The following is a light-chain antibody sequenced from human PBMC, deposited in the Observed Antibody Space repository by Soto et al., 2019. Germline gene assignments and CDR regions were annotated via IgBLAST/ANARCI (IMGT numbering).Light chain of an antibody. V-gene: IGKV2-30*01. CDR3: MQDIYWPST. J-gene: IGKJ1*01. CDR1: QSLVYSDGNTY. CDR2: KVS. Sequence: DVVMTQSPLSLPVTLGQPASISCRSRQSLVYSDGNTYLNWFQQRPGQSPRRLIYKVSNRDSGVPDRFSGSGSGTDFTLKISRVEADDVGVYYCMQDIYWPSTFGQGTKVDI.